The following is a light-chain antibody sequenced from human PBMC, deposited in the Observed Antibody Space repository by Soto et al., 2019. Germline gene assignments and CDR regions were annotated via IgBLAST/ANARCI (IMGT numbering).Light chain of an antibody. CDR2: AAS. CDR1: QSISSY. CDR3: QQRDNWSIT. J-gene: IGKJ5*01. V-gene: IGKV1-39*01. Sequence: IKMTQSPSSLSASVGDRVTITCRASQSISSYLNWYQQKPGKAPKLLIYAASSLQSGVPSRFSGSGSGTDFTLTISSLQPEDFATYYCQQRDNWSITFGQGTRLEI.